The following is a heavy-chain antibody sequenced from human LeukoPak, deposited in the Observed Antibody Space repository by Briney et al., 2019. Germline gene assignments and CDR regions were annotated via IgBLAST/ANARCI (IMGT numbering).Heavy chain of an antibody. J-gene: IGHJ4*02. CDR3: AKDKSRGYIYGAD. V-gene: IGHV3-48*01. D-gene: IGHD5-18*01. CDR2: ISSSSRTI. CDR1: GFTLNLYS. Sequence: GGSLRLSCAASGFTLNLYSMNWVRQAPGKGLEWVSYISSSSRTIYYADSAKGRFTISRDNAKNSLFLQMNSLRVEDMAVYYCAKDKSRGYIYGADWGQGTLVTVSS.